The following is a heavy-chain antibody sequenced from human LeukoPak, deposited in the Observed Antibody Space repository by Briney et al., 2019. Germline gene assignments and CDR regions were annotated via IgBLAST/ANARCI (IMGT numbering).Heavy chain of an antibody. J-gene: IGHJ4*02. V-gene: IGHV1-24*01. CDR3: AGDSGSYYWDIWDY. CDR1: GYTLTELS. D-gene: IGHD1-26*01. Sequence: ASVKVSCKVSGYTLTELSMHWVRQAPGKGLEWMGGFDPEDGETIYAQKFQGRVTMTEDTSTDTAYMELSGLRSEDTAVYYCAGDSGSYYWDIWDYWGQGTLVTVSS. CDR2: FDPEDGET.